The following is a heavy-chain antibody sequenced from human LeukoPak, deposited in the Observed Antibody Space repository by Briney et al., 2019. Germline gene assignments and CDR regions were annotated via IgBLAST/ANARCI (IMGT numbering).Heavy chain of an antibody. J-gene: IGHJ4*02. CDR3: ARDRARVGARDY. CDR2: SYTEGST. CDR1: GFTPSSIY. V-gene: IGHV3-66*01. Sequence: GGSLRLSRAASGFTPSSIYMSWVRPAPGKGLEWGSVSYTEGSTYYADSVKGRFTISRDNSKNTLYLQMNSRRAEDTAVYYCARDRARVGARDYGGQGTLVTVSS. D-gene: IGHD1-26*01.